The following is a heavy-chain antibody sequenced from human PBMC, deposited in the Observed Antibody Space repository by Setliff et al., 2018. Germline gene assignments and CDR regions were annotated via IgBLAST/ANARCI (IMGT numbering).Heavy chain of an antibody. CDR1: GFTFTSHG. V-gene: IGHV3-48*03. J-gene: IGHJ4*03. Sequence: PGGSLRLSCEVSGFTFTSHGMNWLRQAPGRGLEWISYINNWGYSTYYADSVKGRFTISRDNAKDTVYLQMNSLRVDDTAVYYCARGLPGSGYSSGVLDFWGQGTMVTVSS. D-gene: IGHD3-9*01. CDR2: INNWGYST. CDR3: ARGLPGSGYSSGVLDF.